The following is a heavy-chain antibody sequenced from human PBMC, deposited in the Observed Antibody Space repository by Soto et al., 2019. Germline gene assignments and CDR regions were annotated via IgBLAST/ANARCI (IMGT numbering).Heavy chain of an antibody. J-gene: IGHJ5*02. CDR2: INPSGGST. CDR3: ARDLGYCTNGVCYKGPTWFDP. CDR1: GYTFTSYY. V-gene: IGHV1-46*03. Sequence: GASVKVSCKASGYTFTSYYMHWVRQAPGQGLEWMGIINPSGGSTSYAQKFQGRVTMTRDTSTSTVYMELSSLRSEDTAVYYCARDLGYCTNGVCYKGPTWFDPWGQGTLVTVSS. D-gene: IGHD2-8*01.